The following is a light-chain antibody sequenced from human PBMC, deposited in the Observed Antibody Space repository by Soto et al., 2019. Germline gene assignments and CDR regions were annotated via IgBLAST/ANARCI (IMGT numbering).Light chain of an antibody. CDR1: QSLRGDY. CDR2: GAF. V-gene: IGKV3-20*01. Sequence: EIVLAQSPGTLSLSPGERATLSCRASQSLRGDYLAWYQQKPGQAPCLLSYGAFHRAGGIPDRFSGGRSGTDLTLTISRLEPEDFAVYYCQQYGSSPRTFGQGTKLDIK. J-gene: IGKJ1*01. CDR3: QQYGSSPRT.